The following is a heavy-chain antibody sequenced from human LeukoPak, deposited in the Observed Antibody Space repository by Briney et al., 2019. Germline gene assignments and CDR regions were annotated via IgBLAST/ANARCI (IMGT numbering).Heavy chain of an antibody. J-gene: IGHJ5*02. CDR2: INAGNGNT. V-gene: IGHV1-3*01. D-gene: IGHD3-3*01. Sequence: ASVKVSCKASGYTFSTYTMHWVRQAPGQRLEWMGWINAGNGNTKYSQKFQGRVSITRDTSASTAYMEMSSLRCEDTAVYYCARDRFRFLESVDRWFDPWGQGTLVTVSS. CDR3: ARDRFRFLESVDRWFDP. CDR1: GYTFSTYT.